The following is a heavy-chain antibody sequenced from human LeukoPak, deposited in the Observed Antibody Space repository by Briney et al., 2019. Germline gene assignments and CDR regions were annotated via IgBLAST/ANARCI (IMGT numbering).Heavy chain of an antibody. J-gene: IGHJ4*02. CDR2: INPSGGST. V-gene: IGHV1-46*01. Sequence: ASVKVSCKASGYTFTSYYMHWVRQAPGQGLEWMGIINPSGGSTSYAQKFQGRVTMTRDTSTSTVYMELSSLRSEDTAVYYCAKDQTYYYDSSGYYRYWGQGTLVTVSS. D-gene: IGHD3-22*01. CDR3: AKDQTYYYDSSGYYRY. CDR1: GYTFTSYY.